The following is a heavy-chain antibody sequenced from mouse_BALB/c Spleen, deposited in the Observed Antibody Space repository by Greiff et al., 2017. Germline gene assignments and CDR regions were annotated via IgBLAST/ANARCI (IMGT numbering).Heavy chain of an antibody. J-gene: IGHJ3*01. V-gene: IGHV5-6-3*01. Sequence: EVKLVESGGGLVQPGGSLKLSCAASGFTFSSYGMSWVRQTPDKRLELVATINSNGGSTYYPDSVKGRFTISRDNAKNTLYLQMSSLKSEDTAMYYCARVPPFAYWGQGTLVTVSA. CDR1: GFTFSSYG. CDR3: ARVPPFAY. CDR2: INSNGGST.